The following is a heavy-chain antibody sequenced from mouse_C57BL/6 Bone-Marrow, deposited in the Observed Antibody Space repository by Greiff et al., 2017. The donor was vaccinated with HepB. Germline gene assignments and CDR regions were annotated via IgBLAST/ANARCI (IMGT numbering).Heavy chain of an antibody. CDR3: ARNLVYYDCDWYFDV. D-gene: IGHD2-4*01. V-gene: IGHV1-26*01. Sequence: EVQLQQSGPELVKPGASVKISCKASGYTFTDYYMNWVKQSHGKSLEWIGDINPNNGGTSYNQKFKGKATLTVDKSSSTAYMELRSLTSEDSAVYYCARNLVYYDCDWYFDVWGTGTTVTVSS. CDR2: INPNNGGT. J-gene: IGHJ1*03. CDR1: GYTFTDYY.